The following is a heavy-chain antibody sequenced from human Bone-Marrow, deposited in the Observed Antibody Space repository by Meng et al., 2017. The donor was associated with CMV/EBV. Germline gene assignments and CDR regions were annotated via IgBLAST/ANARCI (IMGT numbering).Heavy chain of an antibody. J-gene: IGHJ5*02. CDR2: ISAYNGNT. CDR1: GYTFTSYG. Sequence: ASVKVSCKASGYTFTSYGISWVRQAPGQGLEWMGWISAYNGNTNYAQKLQGRVTMTTDTSTSTAYMELRSLRSDDTAVYYCARTGITIFGVVNWFDPWGQGTRVTVSS. V-gene: IGHV1-18*01. CDR3: ARTGITIFGVVNWFDP. D-gene: IGHD3-3*01.